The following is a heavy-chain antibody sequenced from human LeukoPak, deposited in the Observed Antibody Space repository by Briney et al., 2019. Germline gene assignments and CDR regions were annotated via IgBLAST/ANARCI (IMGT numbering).Heavy chain of an antibody. CDR3: ARDRVSDGSSGYSYYFDY. CDR1: GYTFSSHY. Sequence: ASVKVSCKSSGYTFSSHYIHWLRQAPGQGFEWMGIINPSGGGTTYAQQFQGRVTMTTDTSTNTVYMVLSSLKSEDTAVYCCARDRVSDGSSGYSYYFDYWGQGTLVTVSS. CDR2: INPSGGGT. V-gene: IGHV1-46*01. J-gene: IGHJ4*02. D-gene: IGHD3-22*01.